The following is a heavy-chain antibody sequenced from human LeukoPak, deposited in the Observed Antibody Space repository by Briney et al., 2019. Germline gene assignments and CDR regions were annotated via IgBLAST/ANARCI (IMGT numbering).Heavy chain of an antibody. V-gene: IGHV3-74*01. CDR1: GNYW. J-gene: IGHJ4*02. D-gene: IGHD2-2*01. CDR2: INSDGSWT. CDR3: VSFYETY. Sequence: GGSLRLSCAASGNYWMHWVRQAPGKGLVWVSHINSDGSWTSYADSVKGRFTISKDNAKNTVYLQMNNLRAEDTAVYYCVSFYETYWGRGSLVTVSS.